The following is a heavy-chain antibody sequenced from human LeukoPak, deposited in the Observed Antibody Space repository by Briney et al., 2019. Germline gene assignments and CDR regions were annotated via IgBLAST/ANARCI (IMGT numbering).Heavy chain of an antibody. CDR1: GGSISSGGYY. CDR3: ASTHYSGSYDLYFDY. Sequence: SETLSLTCTVSGGSISSGGYYWSWIRQPPGKGLEWIGYIYHSGSTYYNPSLKSRVTISVDRSKNQFSLKLSSVTAADTAVYYCASTHYSGSYDLYFDYWGQGTLVTVSS. D-gene: IGHD1-26*01. V-gene: IGHV4-30-2*01. CDR2: IYHSGST. J-gene: IGHJ4*02.